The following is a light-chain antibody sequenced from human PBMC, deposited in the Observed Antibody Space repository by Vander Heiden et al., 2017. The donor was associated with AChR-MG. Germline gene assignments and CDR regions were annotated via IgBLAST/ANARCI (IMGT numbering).Light chain of an antibody. V-gene: IGLV1-40*01. CDR1: SSNIGAAYD. CDR3: QSYDVSLSAAV. Sequence: QSVLTHPPSVSGAPGQRVTISCTGTSSNIGAAYDVHWYQHLPGTAPKLLIYGNSNRPSGVPDRFSASKSDTSASLAVTGLHPDDEAVYYCQSYDVSLSAAVFGGGTKLTVL. J-gene: IGLJ2*01. CDR2: GNS.